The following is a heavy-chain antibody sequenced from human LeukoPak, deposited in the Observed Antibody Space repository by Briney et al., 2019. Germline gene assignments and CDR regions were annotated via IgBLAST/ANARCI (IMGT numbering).Heavy chain of an antibody. CDR1: GFIFSSIHA. J-gene: IGHJ4*02. Sequence: GGSLRLSCAASGFIFSSIHAMTWVRPAPGKGLEWVSSISGSGGTTYYADSVKGRFTISRDNSKNTLYLQMNSLRAEDTAVYYCAKAPTRSEGFDYWGQGTLVTVSS. V-gene: IGHV3-23*01. CDR2: ISGSGGTT. CDR3: AKAPTRSEGFDY.